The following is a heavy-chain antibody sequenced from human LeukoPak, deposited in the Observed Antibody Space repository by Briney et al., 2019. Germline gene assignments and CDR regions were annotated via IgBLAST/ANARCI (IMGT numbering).Heavy chain of an antibody. CDR2: INTNTGNP. D-gene: IGHD3-3*01. Sequence: ASVKVSCKASGYTFTSYAMNWVRQAPGQGLEWMGWINTNTGNPTYAQGFTGRFVFSLDTSVSTAYLQISSLKAEDTAVYYCALVGEVHAALGFDYWGQGTLVTVSS. V-gene: IGHV7-4-1*02. CDR3: ALVGEVHAALGFDY. CDR1: GYTFTSYA. J-gene: IGHJ4*02.